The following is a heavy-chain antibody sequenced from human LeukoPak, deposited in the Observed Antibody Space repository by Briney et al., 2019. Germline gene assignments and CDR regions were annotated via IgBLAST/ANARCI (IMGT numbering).Heavy chain of an antibody. V-gene: IGHV4-4*02. CDR1: GGSISGSNW. J-gene: IGHJ6*02. CDR3: ARAATYYDITTYGHLDV. D-gene: IGHD3-22*01. CDR2: IHHSGIT. Sequence: TSQTLSLTCTVSGGSISGSNWWSWVRQPPGKGLEWIGEIHHSGITNYKASLRSRVTLSVDKSANQFSLKLNSVTVTDTAVYYCARAATYYDITTYGHLDVWGQGTMVTVSS.